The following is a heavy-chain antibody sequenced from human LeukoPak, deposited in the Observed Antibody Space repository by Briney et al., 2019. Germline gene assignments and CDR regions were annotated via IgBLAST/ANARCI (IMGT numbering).Heavy chain of an antibody. CDR1: GFTFSSYG. CDR2: IWNDGSNK. CDR3: ARAGIVVVVAATRSSSYGMDV. J-gene: IGHJ6*02. D-gene: IGHD2-15*01. Sequence: PGASVRLSCAASGFTFSSYGMHWVRQAPGKGLEWGAVIWNDGSNKYYADSVKGRFTISRDNSKNTLYLQMNSLRAEDTAVYYCARAGIVVVVAATRSSSYGMDVWGQGTTVTVSS. V-gene: IGHV3-33*01.